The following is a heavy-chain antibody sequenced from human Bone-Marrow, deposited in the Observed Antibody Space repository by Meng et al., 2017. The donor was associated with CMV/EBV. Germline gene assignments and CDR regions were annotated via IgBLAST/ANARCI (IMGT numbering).Heavy chain of an antibody. CDR2: IYPGDSDT. V-gene: IGHV5-51*01. D-gene: IGHD3-3*01. Sequence: GESLKISCKGSGYSFTSYWIGWVRQMPGKGLEWMGIIYPGDSDTRYSPSFQGQVTISADNSISTAYLQWSSLKASDTAMYYCARHGSYLTYYDFWSGYYDAFDIWGQGTMVTVSS. J-gene: IGHJ3*02. CDR1: GYSFTSYW. CDR3: ARHGSYLTYYDFWSGYYDAFDI.